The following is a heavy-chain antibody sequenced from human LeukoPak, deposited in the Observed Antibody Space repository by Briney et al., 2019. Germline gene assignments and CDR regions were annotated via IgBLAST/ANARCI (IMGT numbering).Heavy chain of an antibody. J-gene: IGHJ4*02. Sequence: GSLRLSCAASGFTFSSYAMSWVRQAPGKGLEWIGSIYYSGSTYYNPSLKSRVTISVDTSKNQFSLKLSSVTAADTAVYYCASGYDFWSGYPHPLDYWGQGTLVTVSS. CDR2: IYYSGST. D-gene: IGHD3-3*01. CDR3: ASGYDFWSGYPHPLDY. V-gene: IGHV4-39*01. CDR1: GFTFSSYA.